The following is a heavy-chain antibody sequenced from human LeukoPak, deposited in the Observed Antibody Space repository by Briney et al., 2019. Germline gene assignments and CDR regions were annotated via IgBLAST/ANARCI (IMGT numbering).Heavy chain of an antibody. V-gene: IGHV1-69*13. D-gene: IGHD3-22*01. CDR1: GGTFSSYA. CDR2: IIPIFGTA. Sequence: GASVKVSCKASGGTFSSYAISWVRQAPGQGLEWTGGIIPIFGTANYAQKFQGRVTITADESTSTAYMELSSLRSEDTAVYYCALHYYDRHGNFDYWGQGTLVTVSS. CDR3: ALHYYDRHGNFDY. J-gene: IGHJ4*02.